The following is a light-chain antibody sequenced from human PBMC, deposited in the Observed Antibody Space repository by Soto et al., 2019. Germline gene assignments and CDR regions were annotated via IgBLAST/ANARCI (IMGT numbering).Light chain of an antibody. CDR2: GAS. CDR3: QQYGSSPLYT. J-gene: IGKJ2*01. V-gene: IGKV3-20*01. CDR1: HSVSSSY. Sequence: EIVLTQSPGTLSLSPGERVTLSCRASHSVSSSYLAWYQQKPGQAPRRLIYGASSRATGIPDRFSGSGSGTDFTLNISRLATEDFAVYYCQQYGSSPLYTFGQGTKLEIK.